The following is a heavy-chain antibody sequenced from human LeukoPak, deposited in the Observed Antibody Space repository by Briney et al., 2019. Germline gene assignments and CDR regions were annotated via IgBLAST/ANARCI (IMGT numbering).Heavy chain of an antibody. V-gene: IGHV3-74*01. CDR3: ARVPYCSSTSCYNDAFDI. CDR1: GFTFSSYW. J-gene: IGHJ3*02. CDR2: INTDGSST. Sequence: GGSLRLSCAASGFTFSSYWMHWVRQAPGKGLVWVSRINTDGSSTSYADSVKGRFTISRDNAKNTLYLQMNSLRAEDTAVYCCARVPYCSSTSCYNDAFDIWGQGTMVTVSS. D-gene: IGHD2-2*01.